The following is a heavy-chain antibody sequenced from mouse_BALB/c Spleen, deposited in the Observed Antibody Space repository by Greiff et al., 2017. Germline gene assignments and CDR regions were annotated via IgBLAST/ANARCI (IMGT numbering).Heavy chain of an antibody. D-gene: IGHD1-2*01. V-gene: IGHV14-3*02. CDR2: IDPANGNT. CDR3: ARFIHYYAMDY. J-gene: IGHJ4*01. Sequence: EVQLQQSGAELVKPGASVKLSCTASGFNIKDTYMHWVKQRPEQGLEWIGRIDPANGNTKYDPKFQGKATITADTSSNTAYLQLSSLTSEDTAVYYCARFIHYYAMDYWGQGTSVTVSS. CDR1: GFNIKDTY.